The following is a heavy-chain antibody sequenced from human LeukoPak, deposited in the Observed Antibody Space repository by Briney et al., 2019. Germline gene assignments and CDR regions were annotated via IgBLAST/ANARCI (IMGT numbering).Heavy chain of an antibody. Sequence: SETLSLTCAVSGGSISSNNWWIWVRQSPEKGLEWIGEIYHDGSTNYNPSLKSRVTISMDKSKNQRSLKLNFVTAAATAVYSCARDRGGYTYSHDYWGQGTLVTVSS. CDR2: IYHDGST. D-gene: IGHD5-18*01. J-gene: IGHJ4*02. CDR1: GGSISSNNW. CDR3: ARDRGGYTYSHDY. V-gene: IGHV4-4*02.